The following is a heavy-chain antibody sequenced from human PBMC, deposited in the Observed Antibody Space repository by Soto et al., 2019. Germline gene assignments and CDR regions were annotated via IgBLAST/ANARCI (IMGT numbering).Heavy chain of an antibody. CDR1: GFNCSTYN. CDR3: ARDRGTAVAGTKD. V-gene: IGHV3-21*01. CDR2: ISGSSSFM. J-gene: IGHJ4*02. D-gene: IGHD6-19*01. Sequence: EVQLVESGGGLVKPGGSLRLSCAASGFNCSTYNMNWVRQAPGKGLEWVSSISGSSSFMEYADSVTGRFTISRDNAKNSLYLQMNSLRAEDTAVYYCARDRGTAVAGTKDCGKGTLVTVSS.